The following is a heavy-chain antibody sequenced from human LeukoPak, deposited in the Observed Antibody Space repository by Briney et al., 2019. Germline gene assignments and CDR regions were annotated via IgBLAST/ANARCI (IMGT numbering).Heavy chain of an antibody. V-gene: IGHV1-2*06. D-gene: IGHD2-15*01. J-gene: IGHJ4*02. CDR3: ASEHCSGGSCYCLY. Sequence: ASVKVSCKASGYTFTDYYMYWVRQAPGQGLEWMGRIYPNSGGTNYGQKFQGRVTMTRDTSISTAYMELSRLTSDDTAVYYCASEHCSGGSCYCLYWGQGTLVTVSS. CDR1: GYTFTDYY. CDR2: IYPNSGGT.